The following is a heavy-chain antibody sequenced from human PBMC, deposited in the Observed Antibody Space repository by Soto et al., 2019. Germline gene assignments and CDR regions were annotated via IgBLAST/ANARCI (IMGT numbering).Heavy chain of an antibody. CDR3: ARGHKVLRFSYYYYYGMDV. V-gene: IGHV4-34*01. CDR2: INHSGST. Sequence: ETLSLTCDVYGGSFSGYYWTWIRLPPGKGLEWLWDINHSGSTNYNPSLKSRVTISVATSKNQFSLKLSSVTAADTAVYYCARGHKVLRFSYYYYYGMDVWGQGTRVTVS. CDR1: GGSFSGYY. D-gene: IGHD3-3*01. J-gene: IGHJ6*02.